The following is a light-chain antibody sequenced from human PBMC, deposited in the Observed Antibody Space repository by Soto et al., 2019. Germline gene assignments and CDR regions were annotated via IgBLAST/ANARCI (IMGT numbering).Light chain of an antibody. CDR2: DVN. CDR3: SSNAGSDNPFV. Sequence: QSALTQPPSASGSPGQSVTISCTGTSSDVGGYNYVSWYQQHPGKAPKVMIYDVNKRPSGVPDRFSGSKSGNTASLTVSGLPAEDEADYYCSSNAGSDNPFVFGTGTKITVL. V-gene: IGLV2-8*01. CDR1: SSDVGGYNY. J-gene: IGLJ1*01.